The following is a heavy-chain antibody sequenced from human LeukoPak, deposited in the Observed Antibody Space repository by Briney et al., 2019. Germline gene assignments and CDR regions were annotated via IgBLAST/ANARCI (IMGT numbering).Heavy chain of an antibody. CDR1: GYTFTGYY. V-gene: IGHV1-2*02. J-gene: IGHJ4*02. CDR3: ARDLKGYKLDDY. D-gene: IGHD5-24*01. CDR2: INPNSGGT. Sequence: ASVKVSCKASGYTFTGYYVHWVRQAPGQGLEWMGWINPNSGGTNYAQKFQGRVTMTRDTSISTAYMELSRLRSDDTAVYYCARDLKGYKLDDYWGQGTLVTASS.